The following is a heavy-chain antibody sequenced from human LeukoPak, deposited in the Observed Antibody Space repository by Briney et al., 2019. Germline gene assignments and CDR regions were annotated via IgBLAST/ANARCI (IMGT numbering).Heavy chain of an antibody. J-gene: IGHJ4*02. D-gene: IGHD3-22*01. CDR1: GFTLSSYA. CDR3: AKGGVYYYDSSGYYD. Sequence: GGSLRLSCAASGFTLSSYAMSWVRQAPGKGLEWVSAISGSGGSTYYADSVKGRFTISRDNSKNTLYLQMNSLRAEDTAVYYCAKGGVYYYDSSGYYDWGQGTLVTVSS. V-gene: IGHV3-23*01. CDR2: ISGSGGST.